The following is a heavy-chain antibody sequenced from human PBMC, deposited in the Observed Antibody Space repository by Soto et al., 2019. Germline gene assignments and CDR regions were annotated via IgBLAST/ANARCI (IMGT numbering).Heavy chain of an antibody. CDR2: MNPNSGNT. J-gene: IGHJ6*02. CDR1: GYTFTSYD. V-gene: IGHV1-8*01. CDR3: AREVNYYGMDV. Sequence: QVQLVQSGAEVKKPGASVKVSCKASGYTFTSYDINWVRQATGQGLEWMGWMNPNSGNTGYAQKLQGTVTMTRDTSISTAYMEMSSLRSEDTAVYYCAREVNYYGMDVWGQGTTITVSS.